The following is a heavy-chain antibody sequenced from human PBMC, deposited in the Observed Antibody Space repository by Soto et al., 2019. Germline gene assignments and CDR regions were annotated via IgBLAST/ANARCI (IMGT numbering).Heavy chain of an antibody. CDR3: ARRRGAARQNNWFDP. V-gene: IGHV4-59*08. CDR2: IYYSGST. J-gene: IGHJ5*02. D-gene: IGHD6-6*01. Sequence: SETLSLTCTVSGGSISSYYWSWIRQPPGKGLEWIGYIYYSGSTNYNPSLKSRVTISVHTSKNQFSLKLSSVTAADTAVYYCARRRGAARQNNWFDPWGQGTLVTVSS. CDR1: GGSISSYY.